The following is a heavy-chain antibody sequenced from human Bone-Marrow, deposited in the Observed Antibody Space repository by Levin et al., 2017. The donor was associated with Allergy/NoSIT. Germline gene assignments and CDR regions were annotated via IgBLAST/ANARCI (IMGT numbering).Heavy chain of an antibody. V-gene: IGHV1-69*13. J-gene: IGHJ6*02. CDR2: IIPIFGTA. CDR3: ARDLGSYEKRDYYYGMDV. Sequence: SVKVSCKASGGTFSSYAISWVRQAPGQGLEWMGGIIPIFGTANYAQKFQGRVTITADESTSTAYMELSSLRSEDTAVYYCARDLGSYEKRDYYYGMDVWGQGTTVTVSS. D-gene: IGHD5-18*01. CDR1: GGTFSSYA.